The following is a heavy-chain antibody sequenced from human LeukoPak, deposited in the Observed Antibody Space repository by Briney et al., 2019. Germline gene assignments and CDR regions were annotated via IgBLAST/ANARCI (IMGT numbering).Heavy chain of an antibody. V-gene: IGHV3-74*01. CDR2: IDSDGRST. Sequence: GGSPRLSCAASGFTFSSYWMHWVRQAPGKGLVWVSRIDSDGRSTSYADSVEGRFTISRDNAKNTLYLQMNSLRAEDTAVYYCARVLYTWNDCLDYWGQGTLVTVSS. CDR1: GFTFSSYW. CDR3: ARVLYTWNDCLDY. J-gene: IGHJ4*02. D-gene: IGHD1-20*01.